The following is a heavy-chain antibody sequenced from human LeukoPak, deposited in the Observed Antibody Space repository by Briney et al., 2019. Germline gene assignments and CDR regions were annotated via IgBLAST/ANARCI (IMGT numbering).Heavy chain of an antibody. J-gene: IGHJ4*02. Sequence: GGSLRLSCAASGFSVGTNFVSWVRQAPGRGLKWVSIIFAGGSTYYADSVKGRFTTSRDNSRNTAYLQMNSLRAEDTVVYYCARGDFEHWGQGTLVTVSS. CDR1: GFSVGTNF. CDR3: ARGDFEH. V-gene: IGHV3-66*01. CDR2: IFAGGST.